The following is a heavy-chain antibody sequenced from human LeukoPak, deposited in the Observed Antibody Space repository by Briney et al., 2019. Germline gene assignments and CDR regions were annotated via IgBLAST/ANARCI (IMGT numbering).Heavy chain of an antibody. J-gene: IGHJ4*02. D-gene: IGHD4-17*01. Sequence: GGSLRLSCATSDFDFTSHAMTWVRQAPGKGLEWVSAISISGTKTYYRDSVKGRFIISRDNSKNTLYLQMNSLRVEDTAIYYCANEIRPNDYWGRGTLVTVAS. CDR1: DFDFTSHA. CDR3: ANEIRPNDY. CDR2: ISISGTKT. V-gene: IGHV3-23*01.